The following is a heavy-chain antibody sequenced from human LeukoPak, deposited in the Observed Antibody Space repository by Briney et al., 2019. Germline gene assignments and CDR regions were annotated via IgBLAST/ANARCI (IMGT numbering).Heavy chain of an antibody. J-gene: IGHJ4*02. D-gene: IGHD7-27*01. Sequence: GGSLRLSCVGSGFTFSSHEMNWVRQAPGQGLEWIAYITGGGRSMHYADSVKGRFTISRDNAKNSLFLQMNSLRVEDTAVYYCAREASALGNHFDSWGQGTLVTVSS. CDR3: AREASALGNHFDS. CDR2: ITGGGRSM. CDR1: GFTFSSHE. V-gene: IGHV3-48*03.